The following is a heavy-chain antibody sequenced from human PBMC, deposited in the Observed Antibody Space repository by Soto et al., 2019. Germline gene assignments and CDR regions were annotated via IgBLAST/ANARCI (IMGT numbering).Heavy chain of an antibody. V-gene: IGHV2-5*02. J-gene: IGHJ4*02. Sequence: QITLRESGPTLVKPTQTLTLTCTFSGFSLGTSGEGVGWIRQPPRKALEWLATLYWDGDKRYSPSLRSRLTISKDNSESQVVLTMTNMDAADTATYFCAHRKRTITVATYFDYWGLGSLVTVSS. CDR3: AHRKRTITVATYFDY. D-gene: IGHD1-7*01. CDR1: GFSLGTSGEG. CDR2: LYWDGDK.